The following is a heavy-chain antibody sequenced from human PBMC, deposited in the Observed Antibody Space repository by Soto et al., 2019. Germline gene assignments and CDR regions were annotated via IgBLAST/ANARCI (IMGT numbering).Heavy chain of an antibody. CDR3: ARGPTVGSSSWVGLPHYYGMDV. Sequence: ASVKVSCKVSGYTLTELSIHWVRQAPGKGLEWMGGFDPEDGETIYAQKFQGRVTMTEDTSTDTAYMELSSLRSEDTAVYYCARGPTVGSSSWVGLPHYYGMDVWGQGTTVTVSS. CDR2: FDPEDGET. V-gene: IGHV1-24*01. J-gene: IGHJ6*02. D-gene: IGHD6-13*01. CDR1: GYTLTELS.